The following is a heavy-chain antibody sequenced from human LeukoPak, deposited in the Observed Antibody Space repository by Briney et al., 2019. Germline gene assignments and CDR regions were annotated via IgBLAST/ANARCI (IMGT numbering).Heavy chain of an antibody. CDR3: VILYDYVWGSYRPDDY. V-gene: IGHV3-30-3*01. CDR1: GFTFSSYA. Sequence: GRSLRLSCAASGFTFSSYAVHWVRQAPGKGLEWVAVISYDGSNKYYADSVKGRFTISRDNSKNTLYLQMNSLRAEDTAVYYCVILYDYVWGSYRPDDYWGQGTLVTVSS. J-gene: IGHJ4*02. D-gene: IGHD3-16*02. CDR2: ISYDGSNK.